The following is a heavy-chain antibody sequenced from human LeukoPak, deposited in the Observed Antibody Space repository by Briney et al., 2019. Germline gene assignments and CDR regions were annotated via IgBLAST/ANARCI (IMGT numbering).Heavy chain of an antibody. D-gene: IGHD6-6*01. J-gene: IGHJ6*03. V-gene: IGHV3-74*01. CDR2: INGDGSHT. CDR3: AKTYSSSSLNMDV. CDR1: XFTLSTYW. Sequence: XRLXXAAWXFTLSTYWMQXVRXARGEXXXXGLRINGDGSHTNYADSVQGRFTISRDNAKDTLYLQMNSLRAEDTAVYYCAKTYSSSSLNMDVWGKGTTVTVS.